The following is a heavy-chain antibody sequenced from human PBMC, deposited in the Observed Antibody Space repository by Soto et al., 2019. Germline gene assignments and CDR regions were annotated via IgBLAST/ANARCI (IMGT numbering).Heavy chain of an antibody. CDR1: GYSFKTYW. D-gene: IGHD2-21*01. CDR2: IYPGDSDT. J-gene: IGHJ4*02. CDR3: AIDYGGNSGYYY. V-gene: IGHV5-51*01. Sequence: GESLKISCKASGYSFKTYWIGWVRQLPGRGLEWVALIYPGDSDTRYSPSFEGQVTISADKSITTAYLQWSSLKASDSAMYYCAIDYGGNSGYYYWGQGTQVTVPQ.